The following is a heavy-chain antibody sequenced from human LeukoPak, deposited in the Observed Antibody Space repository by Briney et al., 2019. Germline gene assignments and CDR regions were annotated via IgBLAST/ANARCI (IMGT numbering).Heavy chain of an antibody. J-gene: IGHJ5*02. CDR2: ISYDGSNK. V-gene: IGHV3-30*01. CDR3: VREGMRGFYYYDSSGYPGWFDP. CDR1: GFTFSSYA. D-gene: IGHD3-22*01. Sequence: GRSLRLSCAASGFTFSSYAMHWVRQAPGKGLEWVAVISYDGSNKYYADSVKGRFTISRDNSKNTLYLQMNSLRAEDTAVYYCVREGMRGFYYYDSSGYPGWFDPWGQGTLVTVSS.